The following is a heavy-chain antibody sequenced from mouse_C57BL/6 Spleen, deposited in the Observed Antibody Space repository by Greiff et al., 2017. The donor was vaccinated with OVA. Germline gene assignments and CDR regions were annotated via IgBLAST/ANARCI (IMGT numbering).Heavy chain of an antibody. D-gene: IGHD1-1*01. CDR2: INPGSGGT. CDR3: ARSIYYGSSYDYFDY. J-gene: IGHJ2*01. CDR1: GYAFTNYL. V-gene: IGHV1-54*01. Sequence: VQLQQSGAELVRPGPSVKVSCKASGYAFTNYLIEWVKQRPGQGLEWIGVINPGSGGTNYNEKFKGKATLTADKSSSTAYMQLSSLTSEDSAVYFCARSIYYGSSYDYFDYWGQGTTLTVSS.